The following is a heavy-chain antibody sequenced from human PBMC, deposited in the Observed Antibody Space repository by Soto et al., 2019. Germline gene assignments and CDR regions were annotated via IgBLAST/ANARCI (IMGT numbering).Heavy chain of an antibody. V-gene: IGHV4-61*03. CDR1: GGSVSSGDYY. Sequence: PSDTLSLTCTVSGGSVSSGDYYWTWIRQPPGKGLELIGNIYYIGSTNYHPPLKSRVTMSVDTSKNHFSLSLSSMTAADKAVYPWARGGGYGSFDFWGQGIQVTVSS. CDR3: ARGGGYGSFDF. D-gene: IGHD2-21*02. J-gene: IGHJ4*02. CDR2: IYYIGST.